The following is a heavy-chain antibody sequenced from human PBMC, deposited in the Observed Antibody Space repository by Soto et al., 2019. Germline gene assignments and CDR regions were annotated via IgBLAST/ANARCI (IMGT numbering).Heavy chain of an antibody. CDR2: IYSTGRT. D-gene: IGHD3-10*01. V-gene: IGHV4-31*03. J-gene: IGHJ4*02. CDR3: AREVSGSDFDY. CDR1: GGSISSDGFW. Sequence: PSETLSLTCTVSGGSISSDGFWWTWIRQHPGKGLEWIGNIYSTGRTNYNPSLKSRVTISVDTSKNQFSLRLNSVTAADTAVYYCAREVSGSDFDYWGQGTLVTVSS.